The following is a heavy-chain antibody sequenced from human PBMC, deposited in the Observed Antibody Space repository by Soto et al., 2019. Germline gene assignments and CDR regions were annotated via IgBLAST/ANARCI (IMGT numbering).Heavy chain of an antibody. CDR1: GGSISSITYY. D-gene: IGHD2-15*01. CDR2: VYYSGST. Sequence: QLQLQESGPGLVKPSETLSLTCNVSGGSISSITYYWGWIRQPPGKGLEWLGSVYYSGSTYYNPSLKSRVTIPVDTYKNQLSLKLRFVPAGDTAVYYCASQRLGFCSGGSCYGTGEDNWGPGTLVTVSS. CDR3: ASQRLGFCSGGSCYGTGEDN. J-gene: IGHJ4*02. V-gene: IGHV4-39*01.